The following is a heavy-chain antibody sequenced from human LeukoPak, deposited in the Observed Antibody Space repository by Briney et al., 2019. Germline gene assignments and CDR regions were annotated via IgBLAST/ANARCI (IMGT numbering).Heavy chain of an antibody. V-gene: IGHV5-51*01. J-gene: IGHJ4*02. CDR3: ARLSPRSGHWAHYFDY. Sequence: GESLKISCKGSGYIFTNYWIGWVRQMPGKGLEWMGITFPGGSDTRYSPSLQGHVTISADKSITTAYLQWSSLQASDSAMYYCARLSPRSGHWAHYFDYWGQGTLVTVSS. CDR1: GYIFTNYW. D-gene: IGHD2-15*01. CDR2: TFPGGSDT.